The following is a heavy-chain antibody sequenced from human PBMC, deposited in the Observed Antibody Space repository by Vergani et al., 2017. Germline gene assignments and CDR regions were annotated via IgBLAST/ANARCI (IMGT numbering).Heavy chain of an antibody. CDR2: IYYSGST. V-gene: IGHV4-59*01. CDR1: GGSISSYY. D-gene: IGHD3-22*01. CDR3: ARTYYYDSGGYFWGNYFDY. J-gene: IGHJ4*02. Sequence: QVQLQESGPGLVKPSETLSLTCTVSGGSISSYYWSWIRQPPGKGLEWIGYIYYSGSTNYNPSLKSRVTISVDTSKNQFSLKLSSVTAADTAVYYCARTYYYDSGGYFWGNYFDYWGQGTLVTVSS.